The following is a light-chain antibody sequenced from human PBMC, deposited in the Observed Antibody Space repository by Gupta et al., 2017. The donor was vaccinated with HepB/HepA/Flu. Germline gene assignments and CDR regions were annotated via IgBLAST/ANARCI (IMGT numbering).Light chain of an antibody. J-gene: IGLJ1*01. V-gene: IGLV4-69*01. CDR1: SGHSSYA. CDR3: QTWGSGIGYA. Sequence: SPSASASLGASVTLTCTLSSGHSSYAIAWHQQQPEKGPRYLMKVNSDGSHTKGDGIPDRFSGSSSGAERYLTISSLQSEDEADYYCQTWGSGIGYAFGTGTKVTVL. CDR2: VNSDGSH.